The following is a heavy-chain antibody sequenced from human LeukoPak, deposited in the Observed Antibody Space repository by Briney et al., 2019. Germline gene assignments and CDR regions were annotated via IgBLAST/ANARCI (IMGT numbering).Heavy chain of an antibody. J-gene: IGHJ6*03. CDR3: AKGRGWEASYYYYYMDV. D-gene: IGHD1-26*01. V-gene: IGHV3-30*02. CDR1: GFTFCSYV. Sequence: GGSLRLSCAASGFTFCSYVIQWVRQAPGKGLEWVAFKRYDGSNKYYTDSVKGRFTISRDNSKNTVYLQMNSLRAEDTAVYYCAKGRGWEASYYYYYMDVWGKGTTVTISS. CDR2: KRYDGSNK.